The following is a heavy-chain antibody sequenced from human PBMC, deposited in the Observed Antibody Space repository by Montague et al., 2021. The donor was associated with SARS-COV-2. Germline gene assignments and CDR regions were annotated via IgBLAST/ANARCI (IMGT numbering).Heavy chain of an antibody. Sequence: SEILSLTCGVYGGSFSGYYWSWIRQPPGKGLQWIGGINHSGSTNYNSSLNSRGTISLDTSKNQFSLKLTSVSAADTAVYYCARGLERPGTIFGVALYWGQGTLVTVSS. V-gene: IGHV4-34*01. CDR3: ARGLERPGTIFGVALY. CDR1: GGSFSGYY. CDR2: INHSGST. J-gene: IGHJ1*01. D-gene: IGHD3-3*01.